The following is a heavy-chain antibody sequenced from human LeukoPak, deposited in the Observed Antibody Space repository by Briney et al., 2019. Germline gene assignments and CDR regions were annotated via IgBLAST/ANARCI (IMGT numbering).Heavy chain of an antibody. CDR1: GGSISSYY. J-gene: IGHJ4*02. CDR3: ARRSDSSSWYPFDY. CDR2: IYYSGST. D-gene: IGHD6-13*01. V-gene: IGHV4-59*08. Sequence: SQTLSLTCTVSGGSISSYYWSWIRQPPGKGLEWIGYIYYSGSTNYNPSLKSRVTISVDTSKNQFSLKLSSVTAADTAVYYCARRSDSSSWYPFDYWGQGTLVTVSS.